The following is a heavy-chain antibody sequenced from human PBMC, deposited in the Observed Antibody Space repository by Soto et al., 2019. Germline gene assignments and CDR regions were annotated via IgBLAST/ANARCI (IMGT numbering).Heavy chain of an antibody. CDR2: IYHSGST. J-gene: IGHJ6*02. CDR1: GGSISSSNW. V-gene: IGHV4-4*02. Sequence: SETLSLTCAVSGGSISSSNWWSWVRQPPGKGLEWIGEIYHSGSTNYNPSLKSRVTISVDKSKNQFSLKLSSVTAADTAVYYCARGLDPNGITIFGVVIPGSYYYYGMDVWGQGTTVTVYS. D-gene: IGHD3-3*01. CDR3: ARGLDPNGITIFGVVIPGSYYYYGMDV.